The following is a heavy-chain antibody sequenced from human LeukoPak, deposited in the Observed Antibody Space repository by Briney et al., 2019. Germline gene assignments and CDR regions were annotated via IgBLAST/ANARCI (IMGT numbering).Heavy chain of an antibody. J-gene: IGHJ4*02. CDR1: GFTFSSHG. CDR3: ARDLAYYDFGYFDY. CDR2: ISHTGSDE. D-gene: IGHD3-3*01. Sequence: GGSLRLSCAASGFTFSSHGMHWVRQAPGKGLEWVAVISHTGSDEYYADSVKGRFTISRDNAKNSLYLQMNSLRAEDTAVYYCARDLAYYDFGYFDYWGQGTLVTVSP. V-gene: IGHV3-30*03.